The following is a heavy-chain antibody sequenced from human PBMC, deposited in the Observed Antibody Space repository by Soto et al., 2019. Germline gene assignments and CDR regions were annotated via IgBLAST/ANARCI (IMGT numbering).Heavy chain of an antibody. D-gene: IGHD6-13*01. CDR3: ARGGLIAASGT. Sequence: EVQLVESGGGLVQPGGSLRLSCAASGFTFSSYSMNWVRQAPGKGLEWVSYISSSSSTIYYADSVKGRFTTSRDNAKNSLYLQMNSLRAEDTAVYYCARGGLIAASGTGGQGTLVTVSS. J-gene: IGHJ4*02. V-gene: IGHV3-48*01. CDR2: ISSSSSTI. CDR1: GFTFSSYS.